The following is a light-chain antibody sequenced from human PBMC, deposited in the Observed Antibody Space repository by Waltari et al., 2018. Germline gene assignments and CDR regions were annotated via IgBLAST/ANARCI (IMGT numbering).Light chain of an antibody. CDR1: QIISTW. CDR3: QQYNDYPLT. V-gene: IGKV1-5*03. Sequence: DIQMTQSPSTLSASVGDRVTITCRASQIISTWLAWYQQKPGKAPKLLIYKASGLESGVPSRFSGRGAGTELTLTSSSLQPDEFATYYCQQYNDYPLTFGGGTKVEIK. CDR2: KAS. J-gene: IGKJ4*01.